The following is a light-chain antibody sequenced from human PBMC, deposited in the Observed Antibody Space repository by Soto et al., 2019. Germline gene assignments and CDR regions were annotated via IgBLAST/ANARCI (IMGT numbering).Light chain of an antibody. CDR2: FGS. V-gene: IGKV2-28*01. J-gene: IGKJ4*01. Sequence: EIVMTQSPLSLPVTPGEPASISCRSSQSLLHSNGYNCLDWYVQKPGQSPQLLIYFGSNRASGVPDRFSGSGSGADFILKISRVEAEDVGLYYCMQALQTPLTFGGGTKVEIK. CDR1: QSLLHSNGYNC. CDR3: MQALQTPLT.